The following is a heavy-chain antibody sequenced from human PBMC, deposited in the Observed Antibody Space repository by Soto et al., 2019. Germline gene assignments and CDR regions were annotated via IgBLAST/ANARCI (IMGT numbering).Heavy chain of an antibody. V-gene: IGHV1-2*02. CDR2: INPNGGVT. J-gene: IGHJ6*03. D-gene: IGHD5-12*01. Sequence: VQLVQSGAEVKKPGASVKVSCKTSGDSFNDYYIHWVRQDPGQGLEWMGWINPNGGVTKYAQKCQGRVTVTRDTSIRTVYMEMSSLRSDDTAVYYCARESGGATATLDYYYFYMDVWGKGTTVTVSS. CDR3: ARESGGATATLDYYYFYMDV. CDR1: GDSFNDYY.